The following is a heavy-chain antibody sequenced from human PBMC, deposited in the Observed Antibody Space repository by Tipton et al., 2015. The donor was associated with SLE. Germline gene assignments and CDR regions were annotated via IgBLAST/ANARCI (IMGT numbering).Heavy chain of an antibody. CDR3: ARGSGGTYCDAFDI. Sequence: TLSLTCAVSGGSMSSGDYSWSWIRQPPGKGLEWIGNIYHSGSTYYNPSLKSRVTISVDKSNNQFSLRLSSVTAADTAVYYCARGSGGTYCDAFDIWGQGTLVTVSS. CDR1: GGSMSSGDYS. V-gene: IGHV4-30-2*01. CDR2: IYHSGST. J-gene: IGHJ3*02. D-gene: IGHD1-26*01.